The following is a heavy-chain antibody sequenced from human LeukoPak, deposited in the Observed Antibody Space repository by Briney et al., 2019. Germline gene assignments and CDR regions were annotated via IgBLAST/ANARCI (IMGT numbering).Heavy chain of an antibody. CDR2: IYYSGSS. D-gene: IGHD3-22*01. CDR3: AREIDYDSTAYVY. Sequence: SETLSLTCSVSGVSISSSPYHWGWIRQPPGKGLEWIGSIYYSGSSYSNPSLKSRVTMSIDTAKNQFSLKLSSVTAADTAVYYCAREIDYDSTAYVYWGRGTLVTVSS. V-gene: IGHV4-39*02. J-gene: IGHJ4*02. CDR1: GVSISSSPYH.